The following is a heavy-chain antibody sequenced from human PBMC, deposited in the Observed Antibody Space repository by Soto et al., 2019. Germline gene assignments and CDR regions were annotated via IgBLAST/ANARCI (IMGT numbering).Heavy chain of an antibody. CDR3: ARDVESGSSQYYYYYYGMDV. CDR2: ISYDGSNK. Sequence: QVQLVESGGGVVQPGRSLRLSCAASGFIFRSYGMHWVRQAPGKGLEWVAVISYDGSNKYYADSVKGRFTISRDNSKNTLYLQMNSLRAEDTAVYYCARDVESGSSQYYYYYYGMDVWGQGTTVTVSS. D-gene: IGHD1-26*01. V-gene: IGHV3-30*03. CDR1: GFIFRSYG. J-gene: IGHJ6*02.